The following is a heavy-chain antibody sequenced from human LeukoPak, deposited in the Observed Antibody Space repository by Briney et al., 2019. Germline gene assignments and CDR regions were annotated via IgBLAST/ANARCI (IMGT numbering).Heavy chain of an antibody. Sequence: GGSLRLSCAASGFTVTTNYMTWVRQAPGNGLEGVSIIYSGGYTDYADSVKGRFTISRDNSKNTLDLQMNSLRAEDTAVYYCARRLEYSGSKGVFDYWGQGTLVTVSS. J-gene: IGHJ4*02. CDR2: IYSGGYT. CDR1: GFTVTTNY. D-gene: IGHD1-26*01. V-gene: IGHV3-66*01. CDR3: ARRLEYSGSKGVFDY.